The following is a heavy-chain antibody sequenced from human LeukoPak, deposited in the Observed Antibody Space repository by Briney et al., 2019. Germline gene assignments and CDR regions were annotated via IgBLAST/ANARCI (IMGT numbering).Heavy chain of an antibody. V-gene: IGHV3-30*18. CDR3: AKDVRWQLLPFYYFDY. J-gene: IGHJ4*02. CDR1: GFTFSSYG. Sequence: GGSLRLSCAASGFTFSSYGIHWVRQAPGKGLEWVAVISYDGSNKYYADSVKGRFTISRDNSKNTLYLQMNSLRAEDTAVYYCAKDVRWQLLPFYYFDYWGQGTLVTVSS. CDR2: ISYDGSNK. D-gene: IGHD2-15*01.